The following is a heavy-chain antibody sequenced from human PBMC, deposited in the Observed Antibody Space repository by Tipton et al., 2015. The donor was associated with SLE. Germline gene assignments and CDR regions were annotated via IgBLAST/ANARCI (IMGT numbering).Heavy chain of an antibody. CDR3: ARHVWVFDY. D-gene: IGHD5/OR15-5a*01. V-gene: IGHV4-39*01. Sequence: TLSLTCTVSGGSISSGSYYWGWIRQPPGKGLEWIGSIYYSGSTYYNPSLKRRVTISVDTSKNQFSLKLSSVTAADTAVYYCARHVWVFDYWGQGTLVTVSS. J-gene: IGHJ4*02. CDR2: IYYSGST. CDR1: GGSISSGSYY.